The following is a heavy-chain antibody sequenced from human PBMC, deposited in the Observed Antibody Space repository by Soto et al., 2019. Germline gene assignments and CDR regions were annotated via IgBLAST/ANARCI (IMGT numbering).Heavy chain of an antibody. J-gene: IGHJ5*02. CDR2: IYHSGST. CDR3: ARRGSDSGWSLFDP. CDR1: GGSISSGGYS. V-gene: IGHV4-30-2*02. Sequence: PSETLSLTCAVSGGSISSGGYSWSWIRQPPGKGLEWIGYIYHSGSTYYNPSLKSRVTISVDRSKNRFSLKMISVTAADTAVYYCARRGSDSGWSLFDPWGQGALVTVSS. D-gene: IGHD6-19*01.